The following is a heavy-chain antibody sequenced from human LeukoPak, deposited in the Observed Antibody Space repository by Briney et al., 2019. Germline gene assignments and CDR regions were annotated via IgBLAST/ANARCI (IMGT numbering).Heavy chain of an antibody. Sequence: SETLSLTCTVSGGSFNSYYWSWIRQPPGKGLEWIGYMYYSGNINYNPSLKGRVTISADTSKNQFSLKLSSVPAADTAVYYCARSDDCSSGWGGLGYWGQGTLVTVSS. D-gene: IGHD3/OR15-3a*01. CDR3: ARSDDCSSGWGGLGY. CDR2: MYYSGNI. J-gene: IGHJ4*02. CDR1: GGSFNSYY. V-gene: IGHV4-59*01.